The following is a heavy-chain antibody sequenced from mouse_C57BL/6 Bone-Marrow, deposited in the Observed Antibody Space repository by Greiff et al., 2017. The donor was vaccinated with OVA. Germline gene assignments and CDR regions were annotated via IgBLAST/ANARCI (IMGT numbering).Heavy chain of an antibody. Sequence: EVKLVESVAELVRPGASVKLSCTASGFNIKNTYMHWVKQRPEQGLEWIGRIDPANGNTKYAPKFQGKATITADTSSNTAYLQLSSLTSEDTAIYYCARAIITTVVARNWDFDVWGTGTTVTVSS. CDR3: ARAIITTVVARNWDFDV. V-gene: IGHV14-3*01. J-gene: IGHJ1*03. D-gene: IGHD1-1*01. CDR1: GFNIKNTY. CDR2: IDPANGNT.